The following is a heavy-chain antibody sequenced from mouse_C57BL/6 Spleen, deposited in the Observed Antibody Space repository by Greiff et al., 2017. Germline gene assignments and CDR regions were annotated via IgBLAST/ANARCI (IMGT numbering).Heavy chain of an antibody. J-gene: IGHJ1*03. CDR2: ILTGSGST. D-gene: IGHD1-1*01. CDR1: GYTFTGYW. CDR3: ARPYNGSSDLYFDV. Sequence: QVQLQQSGAELMKPGASVKLSCKASGYTFTGYWIEWVQQRPGHGLEWVGMILTGSGSTNYNEKFKGKSTFTADTSTNTAYMQLSSLTSEDSAIYYCARPYNGSSDLYFDVWGTGTTVTVSS. V-gene: IGHV1-9*01.